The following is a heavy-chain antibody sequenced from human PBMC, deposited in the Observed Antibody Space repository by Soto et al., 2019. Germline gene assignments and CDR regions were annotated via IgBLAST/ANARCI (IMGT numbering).Heavy chain of an antibody. CDR2: IYSGGST. Sequence: EVQLVESGGGLVQPGGSLRLSCAASGFTVSSNYMSWVRQAPGKGLEWVSVIYSGGSTYYADSVKGRFTISRHNSKNTLYLQMNSLRAEDTAVYCCARAGYCSGGSCYGMDAFDIWGQGTMVTVSS. V-gene: IGHV3-53*04. J-gene: IGHJ3*02. D-gene: IGHD2-15*01. CDR1: GFTVSSNY. CDR3: ARAGYCSGGSCYGMDAFDI.